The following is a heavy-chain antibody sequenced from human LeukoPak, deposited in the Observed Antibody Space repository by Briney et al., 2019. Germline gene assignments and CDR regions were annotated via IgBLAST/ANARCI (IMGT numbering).Heavy chain of an antibody. CDR2: IYYSGST. CDR3: ARVSPTYVWGNWFDC. J-gene: IGHJ5*01. CDR1: GASISSSSYY. Sequence: PSETLSLTCTVSGASISSSSYYWGWIRQPPGKGLEWIGSIYYSGSTYYNPSFKSRVTISVDTSKNQFSLKLSSVTAADTAVYYCARVSPTYVWGNWFDCWGQGTLVTVSS. V-gene: IGHV4-39*01. D-gene: IGHD3-16*01.